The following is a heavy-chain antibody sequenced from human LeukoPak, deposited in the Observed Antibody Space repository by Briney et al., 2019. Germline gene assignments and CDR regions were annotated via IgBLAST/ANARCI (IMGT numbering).Heavy chain of an antibody. CDR3: ARSGSGSYRSPYDAFDI. CDR1: GVSFSSYC. J-gene: IGHJ3*02. V-gene: IGHV4-59*08. CDR2: IYYSGST. Sequence: PAETPSLTCTVSGVSFSSYCWSWIRQPPGKGLEWIAYIYYSGSTNYNPYIKSRVTISVATSKNQFSLNLSYVTAADTAVYYCARSGSGSYRSPYDAFDIWGQGTMVTVSS. D-gene: IGHD3-10*01.